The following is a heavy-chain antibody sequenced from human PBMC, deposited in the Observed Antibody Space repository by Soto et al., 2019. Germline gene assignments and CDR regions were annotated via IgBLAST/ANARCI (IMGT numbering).Heavy chain of an antibody. CDR2: VNGDGSST. D-gene: IGHD6-25*01. Sequence: GGSLRLSCAASGFTFSSYWMHWVRQVPGKGLVWVSRVNGDGSSTNYAESVKGRFTISRDNPKNSLYLQMNSLRAEDTAIYYCARDLVHDNSRYRGVFDLWGQGALVTVSS. CDR3: ARDLVHDNSRYRGVFDL. V-gene: IGHV3-74*01. J-gene: IGHJ4*02. CDR1: GFTFSSYW.